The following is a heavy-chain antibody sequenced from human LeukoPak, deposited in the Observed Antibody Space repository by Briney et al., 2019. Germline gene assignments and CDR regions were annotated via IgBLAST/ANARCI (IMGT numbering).Heavy chain of an antibody. D-gene: IGHD1-26*01. CDR3: ARLIGELSDAFDI. V-gene: IGHV5-51*01. CDR1: GYSFTSYW. J-gene: IGHJ3*02. Sequence: GESLKISCKGSGYSFTSYWIGWVRQMPGKGLEGMGIIYPGDSDTRYSPSFQGQVTISADKSISTGYLQWSSLKASDTAMYYCARLIGELSDAFDIWGQGTMVTVSS. CDR2: IYPGDSDT.